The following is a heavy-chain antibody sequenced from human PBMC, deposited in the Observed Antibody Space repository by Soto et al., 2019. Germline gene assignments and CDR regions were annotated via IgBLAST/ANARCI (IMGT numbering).Heavy chain of an antibody. CDR1: GGSISSYY. Sequence: SETLSLTCTVSGGSISSYYWSWIRQPPGKGLEWIGYIYYSGSTNYNPSLKSRVTISVDTSKNQFSLKLSSVTAADTAVYYCAREGTKDNYYYYMDVWGKGTTVTVSS. J-gene: IGHJ6*03. V-gene: IGHV4-59*01. D-gene: IGHD3-10*01. CDR2: IYYSGST. CDR3: AREGTKDNYYYYMDV.